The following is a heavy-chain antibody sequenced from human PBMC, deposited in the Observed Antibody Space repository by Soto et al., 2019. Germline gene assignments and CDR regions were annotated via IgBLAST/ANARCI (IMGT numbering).Heavy chain of an antibody. CDR1: GGSISSGGYS. Sequence: QLQLQESGSGLVKPSQTLSLTCAVSGGSISSGGYSWSWIRQPPGKGLEWIGYIYHSGSTYYNPSLKSRVTISVDRSKTQFSLKLSSVTAADTALYYCARANIVFAPDCSGGSCYSLFAFDIWGQGTMVTVSS. J-gene: IGHJ3*02. CDR3: ARANIVFAPDCSGGSCYSLFAFDI. CDR2: IYHSGST. V-gene: IGHV4-30-2*01. D-gene: IGHD2-15*01.